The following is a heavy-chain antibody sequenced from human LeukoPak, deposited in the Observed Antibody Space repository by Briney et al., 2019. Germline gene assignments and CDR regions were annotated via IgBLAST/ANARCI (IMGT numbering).Heavy chain of an antibody. CDR2: ISAYNGNT. Sequence: ASVKVSCKASGYTFTSYGISWVRQAPGQGLEWMGWISAYNGNTNYAQKLQGRVTMTTDTSTSTAYMELRSLRSDDTAVYYCARVEGYCSGGSCYSTDYFDYWGQGTLVTVSS. J-gene: IGHJ4*02. CDR1: GYTFTSYG. V-gene: IGHV1-18*04. D-gene: IGHD2-15*01. CDR3: ARVEGYCSGGSCYSTDYFDY.